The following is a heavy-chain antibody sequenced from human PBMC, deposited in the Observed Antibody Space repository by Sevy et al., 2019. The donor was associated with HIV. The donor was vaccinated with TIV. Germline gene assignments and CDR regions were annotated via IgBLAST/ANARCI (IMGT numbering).Heavy chain of an antibody. CDR1: GFSFSDSD. D-gene: IGHD2-21*01. CDR2: IGTLGDT. V-gene: IGHV3-13*01. J-gene: IGHJ4*02. Sequence: GGSLRLSCAGYGFSFSDSDMHWVRHPTGKSLEWISSIGTLGDTFYADSVKGRFTISRDNAKSSLYLQMSNLRAGDTALYYWFRGLQTHCDRTACPLDHWGQGTLVTVSS. CDR3: FRGLQTHCDRTACPLDH.